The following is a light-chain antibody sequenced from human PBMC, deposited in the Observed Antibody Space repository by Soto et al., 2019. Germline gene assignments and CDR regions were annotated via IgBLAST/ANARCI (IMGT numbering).Light chain of an antibody. CDR1: QTVSSNF. J-gene: IGKJ1*01. V-gene: IGKV3-20*01. CDR2: GAS. Sequence: EIVLMQSPGTLSLSPGDVTTLSCSASQTVSSNFLAWYQQRPAQAPRLLIHGASTRATGITDRFSGSVSGTDFTLTISGLEPEDFAVYYCQQYGSSPATFGQGTKVDIK. CDR3: QQYGSSPAT.